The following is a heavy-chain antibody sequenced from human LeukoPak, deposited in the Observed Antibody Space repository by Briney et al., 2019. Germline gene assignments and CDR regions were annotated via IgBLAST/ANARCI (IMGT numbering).Heavy chain of an antibody. D-gene: IGHD6-19*01. Sequence: GGSLTLSCVASGFTFSNYAMSWVRQAPGKGLEYVSPISASGLSTYYADSVKGRFTISRDNSKNTLYLQMNSLRAEDTAVYYCASYSGWFDYWGQGTLVTVSS. CDR3: ASYSGWFDY. CDR1: GFTFSNYA. J-gene: IGHJ4*02. V-gene: IGHV3-23*01. CDR2: ISASGLST.